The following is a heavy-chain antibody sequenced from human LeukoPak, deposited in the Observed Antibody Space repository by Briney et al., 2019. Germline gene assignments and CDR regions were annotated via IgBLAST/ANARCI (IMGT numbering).Heavy chain of an antibody. CDR2: ISYIGST. J-gene: IGHJ4*02. D-gene: IGHD1-26*01. Sequence: SETLSLTCTVSGGSISSFDYYWGWIRQPPGKGLEWIGSISYIGSTYHSPSLKSRVTISVDTSKNQFSLKLSSVTAADTAVYYCARVRVGATRTFDCWGQGTLVTVSS. V-gene: IGHV4-39*01. CDR3: ARVRVGATRTFDC. CDR1: GGSISSFDYY.